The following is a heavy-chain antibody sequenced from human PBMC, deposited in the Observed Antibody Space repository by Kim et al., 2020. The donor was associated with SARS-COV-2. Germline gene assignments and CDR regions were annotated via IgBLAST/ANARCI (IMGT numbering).Heavy chain of an antibody. V-gene: IGHV3-21*01. CDR3: TRLGRGFDY. Sequence: ADAAKCRLPISRDNAKNSMYLQMNSLRAGETAVYYCTRLGRGFDYWGQGTLVTVSS. D-gene: IGHD3-10*01. J-gene: IGHJ4*02.